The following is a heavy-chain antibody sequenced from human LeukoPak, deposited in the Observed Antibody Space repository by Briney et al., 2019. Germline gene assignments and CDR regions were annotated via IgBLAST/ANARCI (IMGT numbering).Heavy chain of an antibody. CDR2: IIPIFGTA. V-gene: IGHV1-69*06. CDR1: GGTFSSYA. J-gene: IGHJ6*04. CDR3: AKEPEAGTVNYYGMDV. Sequence: SVKVSCKASGGTFSSYAISWVRQAPGQGLEWMGGIIPIFGTANYAQKFQGRVTITADKSTTTAYMELSSLRSEDTAVYYCAKEPEAGTVNYYGMDVWGKGTTVTVSS. D-gene: IGHD6-19*01.